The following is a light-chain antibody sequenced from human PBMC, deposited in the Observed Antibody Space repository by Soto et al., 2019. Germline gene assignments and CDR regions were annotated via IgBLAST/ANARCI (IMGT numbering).Light chain of an antibody. V-gene: IGKV4-1*01. CDR1: QSVFDSSDNKNY. CDR2: WAS. Sequence: DIVMTQSPDPLAVSLGERATINCKSSQSVFDSSDNKNYITWYQQKPGQPPKLLIYWASTRESGVPDRFSGSGSGTDFTLTISSLQAEDVAVYYCQQYYVTPLTFGGGTKLEIK. CDR3: QQYYVTPLT. J-gene: IGKJ4*01.